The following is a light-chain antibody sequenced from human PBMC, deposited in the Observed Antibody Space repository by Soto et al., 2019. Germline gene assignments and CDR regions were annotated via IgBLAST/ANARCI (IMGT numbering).Light chain of an antibody. CDR1: QSVSSTY. Sequence: EIVLTQSPGTLSLSPGERATLSCRASQSVSSTYLAWYQQKPGQAPRLLIYAASSRETGIPDTFSGSGSGTDFTLTISRLEPEDFAVYYCQQYDNSPYSFGQGTKLDIK. J-gene: IGKJ2*03. CDR3: QQYDNSPYS. CDR2: AAS. V-gene: IGKV3-20*01.